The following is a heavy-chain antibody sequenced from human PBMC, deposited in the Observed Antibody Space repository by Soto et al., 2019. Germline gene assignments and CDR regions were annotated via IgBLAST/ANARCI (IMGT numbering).Heavy chain of an antibody. CDR2: IGHSGGT. Sequence: LSLTCAVDGGSFSGYYWSLTRQPPGKGLEWIGEIGHSGGTIYNPSLESRVAISEDSSNNQFSLKLNSVTAADTAVYYCARHGGYYFDYWGQGAPVTVSS. J-gene: IGHJ4*02. V-gene: IGHV4-34*01. CDR3: ARHGGYYFDY. CDR1: GGSFSGYY. D-gene: IGHD3-16*01.